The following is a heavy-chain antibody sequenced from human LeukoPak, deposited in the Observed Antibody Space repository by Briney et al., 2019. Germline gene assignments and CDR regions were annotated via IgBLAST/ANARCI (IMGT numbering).Heavy chain of an antibody. Sequence: GASVKVSCKVSGYTLTELSMHWVRQAPGKGLEWMGGFDPEDGETIYARKFQGRVTMTEDTSTDTAYMELSSLRSEDTAVYYCATGVPAAIDYFDYWGQGTLVTVSS. D-gene: IGHD2-2*01. V-gene: IGHV1-24*01. CDR3: ATGVPAAIDYFDY. J-gene: IGHJ4*02. CDR1: GYTLTELS. CDR2: FDPEDGET.